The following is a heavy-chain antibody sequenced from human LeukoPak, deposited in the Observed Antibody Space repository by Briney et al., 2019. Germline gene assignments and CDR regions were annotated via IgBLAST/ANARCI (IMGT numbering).Heavy chain of an antibody. CDR2: IYYTGST. V-gene: IGHV4-59*01. D-gene: IGHD1-14*01. Sequence: SETLSLTCTVSGGSINNYYWTWIRQPPGKRLEWIGYIYYTGSTNYNPSLRSRVTVSLDTSKNQFSLKLGSVTAADTAIYYCASLRVPGDFDYWGQGTLVTVSS. J-gene: IGHJ4*02. CDR3: ASLRVPGDFDY. CDR1: GGSINNYY.